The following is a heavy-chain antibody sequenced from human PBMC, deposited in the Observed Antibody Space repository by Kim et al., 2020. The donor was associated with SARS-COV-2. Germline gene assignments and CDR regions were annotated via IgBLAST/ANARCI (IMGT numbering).Heavy chain of an antibody. J-gene: IGHJ6*02. D-gene: IGHD2-2*01. CDR1: GGSISSSSYY. Sequence: SETLSLTCTVSGGSISSSSYYWGWIRQPPGKGLEWIGSIDYSGSTYYNPSLKSRVTISVDTSKNQFSLKLSSVTAADTAVYYCARQGYCSSTSCHILYYYYYGMDVWGQGTTVTVSS. CDR2: IDYSGST. CDR3: ARQGYCSSTSCHILYYYYYGMDV. V-gene: IGHV4-39*01.